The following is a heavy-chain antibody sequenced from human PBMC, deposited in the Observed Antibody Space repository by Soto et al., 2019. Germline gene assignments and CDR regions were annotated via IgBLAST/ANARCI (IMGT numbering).Heavy chain of an antibody. CDR3: ASTIRDGKWLVNYYFDY. D-gene: IGHD6-19*01. Sequence: QVQLVQSGAEVKKPGASVKVSCKASGYTFTSYGISWVRQAPGQGLEWMGWISAYNGNTNYAQKLQGRVTMTTDTSTSTAYMELRSLRSDDTAVYYCASTIRDGKWLVNYYFDYWGQGTLVTVSS. CDR1: GYTFTSYG. J-gene: IGHJ4*02. CDR2: ISAYNGNT. V-gene: IGHV1-18*01.